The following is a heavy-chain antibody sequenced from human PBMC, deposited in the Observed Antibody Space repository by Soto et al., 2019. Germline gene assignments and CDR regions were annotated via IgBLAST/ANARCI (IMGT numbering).Heavy chain of an antibody. V-gene: IGHV4-39*01. D-gene: IGHD2-2*01. CDR1: GGSISSSSYY. CDR3: ARHCWTGHGIISTSFPGSPVWFDP. Sequence: PSETLSLTCTVSGGSISSSSYYWGWIRQPPGKGLEWIGSIYYSGSTYYNPSLKSRVTISVDTSKNQFSLKLGSVTAADTAVYYCARHCWTGHGIISTSFPGSPVWFDPWGQGTLVTVSS. J-gene: IGHJ5*02. CDR2: IYYSGST.